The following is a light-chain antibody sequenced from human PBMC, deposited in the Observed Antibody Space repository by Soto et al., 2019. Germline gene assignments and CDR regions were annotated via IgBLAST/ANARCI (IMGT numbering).Light chain of an antibody. CDR1: SSDVGGYNY. CDR3: CSYAGSYTFNYV. J-gene: IGLJ1*01. V-gene: IGLV2-11*01. Sequence: QSALTQPRSVSGSPGQSVTISCTGTSSDVGGYNYVSWYQQHPGKAPKLMIYDVSKQPSGVPDRFSGSKSGNTASLTISGLQAEDEADYYCCSYAGSYTFNYVFGTGTKVTVL. CDR2: DVS.